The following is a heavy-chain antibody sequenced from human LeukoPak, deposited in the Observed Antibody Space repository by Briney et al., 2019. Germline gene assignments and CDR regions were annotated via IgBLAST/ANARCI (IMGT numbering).Heavy chain of an antibody. V-gene: IGHV3-30*18. Sequence: GGSLRLSCAASRFTFSSYGMHWVRQAPGKGLEWVAVISYDGSNKYYADSVKGRFTISRDNSKNTLYLQMNSLRAEDTAVYYCAKARYCSSTSCYANEGFDYWGQGTLVTVSS. CDR1: RFTFSSYG. J-gene: IGHJ4*02. CDR3: AKARYCSSTSCYANEGFDY. D-gene: IGHD2-2*01. CDR2: ISYDGSNK.